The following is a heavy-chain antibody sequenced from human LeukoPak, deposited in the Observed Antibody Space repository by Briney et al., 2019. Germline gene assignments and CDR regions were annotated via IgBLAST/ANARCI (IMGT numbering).Heavy chain of an antibody. CDR2: IYYSGST. V-gene: IGHV4-59*01. J-gene: IGHJ5*02. CDR3: ARDKIAALDP. D-gene: IGHD6-6*01. Sequence: PSETLSLTCTVSGGSISSYYWSWIRQPAGMGLEWIGYIYYSGSTNYNPSLKSRVTISVDTSKNQFSLKLSSVTAADTAVYYCARDKIAALDPWGQGTLVTVSS. CDR1: GGSISSYY.